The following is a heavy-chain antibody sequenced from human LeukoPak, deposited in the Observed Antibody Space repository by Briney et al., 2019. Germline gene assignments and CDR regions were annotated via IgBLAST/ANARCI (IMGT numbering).Heavy chain of an antibody. CDR3: ARGKSGYCSGGSCRHYFDY. V-gene: IGHV3-11*01. CDR2: ISPSDNGI. Sequence: PGGSLRLSCVVSGFTFSNYWMTWVRQAPGKGLEWVSYISPSDNGIYYADSVEGRFTISRDNAKNSLYLQMNSLRAEDTAVYYCARGKSGYCSGGSCRHYFDYWGQGTLVTVSS. J-gene: IGHJ4*02. CDR1: GFTFSNYW. D-gene: IGHD2-15*01.